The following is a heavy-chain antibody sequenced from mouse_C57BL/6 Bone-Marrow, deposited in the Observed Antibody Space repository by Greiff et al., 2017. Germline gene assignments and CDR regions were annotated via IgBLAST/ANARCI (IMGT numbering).Heavy chain of an antibody. J-gene: IGHJ3*01. Sequence: QVQLKESGAELARPGASVKLSCKASGYTFTSYGISWVKQRTGQGLEWIGEIYPRSGNTYYNEKFKGKATLTADKSSSTAYMELRSLTSEDSAVYFCARWGDDDDPWFAYWGQGTLVTVSA. CDR3: ARWGDDDDPWFAY. D-gene: IGHD2-4*01. CDR2: IYPRSGNT. CDR1: GYTFTSYG. V-gene: IGHV1-81*01.